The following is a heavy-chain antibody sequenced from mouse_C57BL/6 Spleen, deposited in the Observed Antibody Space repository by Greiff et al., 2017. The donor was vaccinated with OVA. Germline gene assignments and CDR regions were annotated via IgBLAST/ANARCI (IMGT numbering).Heavy chain of an antibody. CDR3: ARGNWDGSWFAY. CDR2: SRNKANDYTT. D-gene: IGHD4-1*01. CDR1: GFTFSDFY. Sequence: EVQLVESGGGLVQSGRSLRLSCATSGFTFSDFYMEWVRQAPGKGLEWIAASRNKANDYTTEYSASVKGRFIVSRDTSQSILYLQMNALRAEDTAIYYCARGNWDGSWFAYWGQGTLVTVSA. J-gene: IGHJ3*01. V-gene: IGHV7-1*01.